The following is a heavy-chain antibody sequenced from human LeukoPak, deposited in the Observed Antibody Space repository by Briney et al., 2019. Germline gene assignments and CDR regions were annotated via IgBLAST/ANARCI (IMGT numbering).Heavy chain of an antibody. D-gene: IGHD1-1*01. CDR1: GFTFSYYT. CDR2: ISSTGSSI. Sequence: GGSLRLSCAASGFTFSYYTMSWVRQAPGKGLEWVSSISSTGSSIYYADPVKGRFTISRDNAKNSLYLQMSSLRVEDTAVYYCARDDVAWNDVRWFDPWGQGTLVTVSS. V-gene: IGHV3-21*01. J-gene: IGHJ5*02. CDR3: ARDDVAWNDVRWFDP.